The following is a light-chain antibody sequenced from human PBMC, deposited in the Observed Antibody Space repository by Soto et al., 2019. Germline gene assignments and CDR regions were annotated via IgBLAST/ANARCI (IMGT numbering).Light chain of an antibody. V-gene: IGLV1-47*01. J-gene: IGLJ3*02. CDR2: RNN. CDR1: SSNIGTNY. Sequence: QSVLTQPPSSSVTPGQRSTISCSGSSSNIGTNYVYWYQQLPGTAPKLLIYRNNQRPSGVPDRFSGSKSGTSASLAISGLRSEDEADYYCAAWDDSLSGRVFGGGTQLTVL. CDR3: AAWDDSLSGRV.